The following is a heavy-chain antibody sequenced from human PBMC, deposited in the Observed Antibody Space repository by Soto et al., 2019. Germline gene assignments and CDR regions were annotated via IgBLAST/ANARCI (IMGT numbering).Heavy chain of an antibody. Sequence: EVQLVESGGGVVPPGGSLRLSCAASGFTFSGYWMHWVRQAPGKWLMWVSRINGDGRTTNYADSVKGRFTISRENAKNTLYLQMNSLRAEDTAVYYCARAAYGEYWFDPWGQGTLVTVSS. CDR3: ARAAYGEYWFDP. V-gene: IGHV3-74*01. J-gene: IGHJ5*02. CDR2: INGDGRTT. D-gene: IGHD4-17*01. CDR1: GFTFSGYW.